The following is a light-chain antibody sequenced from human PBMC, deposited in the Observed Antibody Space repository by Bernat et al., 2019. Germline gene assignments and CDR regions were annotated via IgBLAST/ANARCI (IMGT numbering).Light chain of an antibody. CDR2: EVT. V-gene: IGLV2-8*01. J-gene: IGLJ3*02. Sequence: QSALTQPPSASGSPGQSVTISCTGTSSDVGAFNYVSWYQQHSGKAPKLIIHEVTKRPSGVPDRFSGTKSGNTASLTVPRLQAEDEAHYSCSSYAGSNNEVYGGGTMLTVL. CDR3: SSYAGSNNEV. CDR1: SSDVGAFNY.